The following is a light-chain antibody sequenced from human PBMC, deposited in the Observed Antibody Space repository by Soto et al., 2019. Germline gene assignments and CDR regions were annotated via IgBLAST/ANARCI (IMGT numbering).Light chain of an antibody. Sequence: ENVLKQSPPTLSLSPGGGATLSCMASQSINTYLAWYQQKPGQAPRLLIYDASKRATGIPARFSGIGSGTNVTITISSLEPEDGAVYDGQQRRSWQVTFGQGTRLEIK. CDR2: DAS. V-gene: IGKV3D-11*02. CDR3: QQRRSWQVT. CDR1: QSINTY. J-gene: IGKJ5*01.